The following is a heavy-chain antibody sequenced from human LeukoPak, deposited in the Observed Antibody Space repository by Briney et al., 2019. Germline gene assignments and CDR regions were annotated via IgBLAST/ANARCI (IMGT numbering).Heavy chain of an antibody. CDR2: ISSSTTI. CDR1: GFTFSNYN. D-gene: IGHD1-26*01. Sequence: GGSLRLSCAASGFTFSNYNMNWVRQAPGKGLEWVSYISSSTTIYYADSVKGRFTISRDNAENSLYLEMNSLRAEDTAVYYCARDVFYSGSYFFGYWGQGTLVTVSS. CDR3: ARDVFYSGSYFFGY. J-gene: IGHJ4*02. V-gene: IGHV3-48*01.